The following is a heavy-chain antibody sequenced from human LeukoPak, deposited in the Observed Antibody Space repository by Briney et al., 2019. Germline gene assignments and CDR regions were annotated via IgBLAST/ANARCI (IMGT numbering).Heavy chain of an antibody. CDR2: INHSGST. J-gene: IGHJ5*02. D-gene: IGHD3-22*01. CDR3: ASCSSGYYLYPPRCNWFDP. CDR1: GGSFSGYY. V-gene: IGHV4-34*01. Sequence: SETLSLTCAVYGGSFSGYYWSWIRQPPGKGLEWIGEINHSGSTNYNPSLKSRVTISVDTSKNQFSLKLSSVTAADTAVYYCASCSSGYYLYPPRCNWFDPWGQGTLVTVSS.